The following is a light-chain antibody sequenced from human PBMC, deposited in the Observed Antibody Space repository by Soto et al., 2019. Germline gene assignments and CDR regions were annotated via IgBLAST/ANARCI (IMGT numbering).Light chain of an antibody. Sequence: DIQMTQTTSSLSASVGDRVTITCRARQNINSYLNWYQQKPGKAPKLLIYAASSLQSGVPSRFSGSGSGTDFTLTVSSLQPEDFATYYCHQSYDIPTFGHVRRLEIK. CDR3: HQSYDIPT. V-gene: IGKV1-39*01. CDR2: AAS. J-gene: IGKJ5*01. CDR1: QNINSY.